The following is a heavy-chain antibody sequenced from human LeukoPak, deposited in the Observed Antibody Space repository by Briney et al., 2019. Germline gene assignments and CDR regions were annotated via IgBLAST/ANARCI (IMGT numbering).Heavy chain of an antibody. J-gene: IGHJ5*02. CDR2: INHSGST. CDR1: GGSFSGYY. V-gene: IGHV4-34*01. Sequence: SETLSLTCAVYGGSFSGYYWNWIRQPPGKGLEWIGEINHSGSTNYHPSLKSRVTISVATSKNQFSLKLSSVTASDTAMYYCVRDHVSPGLSNWFDPWGQGTLVTVSS. CDR3: VRDHVSPGLSNWFDP. D-gene: IGHD3-16*01.